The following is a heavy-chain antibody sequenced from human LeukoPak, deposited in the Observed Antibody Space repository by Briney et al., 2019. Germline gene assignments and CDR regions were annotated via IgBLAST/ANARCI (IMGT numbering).Heavy chain of an antibody. Sequence: GGSLRLSCAASGFTLSGYNMNWVRQAPGKGLEWVSSISSTSTYIYYADSLKGRFTISRDNAKNLLYLQMNSLRVEDTAVYYCAKDPGIAVAGTPGYWGQGTLVTVSS. D-gene: IGHD6-19*01. V-gene: IGHV3-21*04. CDR1: GFTLSGYN. CDR3: AKDPGIAVAGTPGY. CDR2: ISSTSTYI. J-gene: IGHJ4*02.